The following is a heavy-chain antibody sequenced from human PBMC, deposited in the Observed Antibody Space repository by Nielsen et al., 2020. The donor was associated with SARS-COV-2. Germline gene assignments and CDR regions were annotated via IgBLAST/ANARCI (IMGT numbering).Heavy chain of an antibody. V-gene: IGHV1-8*01. CDR1: GYTFTSYD. J-gene: IGHJ4*02. Sequence: ASVKVSCKASGYTFTSYDINWVRQATGQGLEWMGWMNPNSGNTGYAQKFKGRVTITRDTSASTAYMELSSLRSEDTAVYYCARDRSGYYSDYFDYWGQGTLVTVSS. D-gene: IGHD3-22*01. CDR3: ARDRSGYYSDYFDY. CDR2: MNPNSGNT.